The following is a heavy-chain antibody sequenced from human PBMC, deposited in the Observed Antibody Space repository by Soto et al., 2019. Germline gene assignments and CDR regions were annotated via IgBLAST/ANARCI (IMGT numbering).Heavy chain of an antibody. CDR3: AKGQPFFGRFEP. CDR2: IYSSGTT. V-gene: IGHV4-4*07. Sequence: SETLSLTCTVSGGSISGYYWTWIRQPAGKGLEWIGRIYSSGTTKYNPSLKSRVTMSLDTSKNQFSLRLSSVTATDTAVYYCAKGQPFFGRFEPWGPGTLVTVSS. J-gene: IGHJ5*02. D-gene: IGHD3-3*02. CDR1: GGSISGYY.